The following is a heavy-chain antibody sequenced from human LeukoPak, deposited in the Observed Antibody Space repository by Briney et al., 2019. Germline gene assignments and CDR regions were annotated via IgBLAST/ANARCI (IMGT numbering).Heavy chain of an antibody. Sequence: ASETLSLTCAVYGGSFSGYYWSWIREPPGKGLEWIGEINHSGSTNYNSSLKSRVTISVDTSKNQFSLKLSSVTAADTAVYYCARLHSNRYYYDIASYWGQGTRVTVSS. J-gene: IGHJ4*02. V-gene: IGHV4-34*01. D-gene: IGHD3-22*01. CDR1: GGSFSGYY. CDR3: ARLHSNRYYYDIASY. CDR2: INHSGST.